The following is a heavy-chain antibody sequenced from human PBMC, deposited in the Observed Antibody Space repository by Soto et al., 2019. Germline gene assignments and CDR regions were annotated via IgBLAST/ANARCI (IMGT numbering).Heavy chain of an antibody. CDR3: ARDEYDFWSGSPGGYFDY. Sequence: EVQLVESGGGLVKPGGSLRLSCAASGFTFSSYSMNWVRQAPGKGLEWVSSISSSSSYIYYADSVKGRFTISRDNAKNSLYLQMNSLRAEDTAVYYCARDEYDFWSGSPGGYFDYWGQGTLVTVSS. CDR2: ISSSSSYI. D-gene: IGHD3-3*01. V-gene: IGHV3-21*01. CDR1: GFTFSSYS. J-gene: IGHJ4*02.